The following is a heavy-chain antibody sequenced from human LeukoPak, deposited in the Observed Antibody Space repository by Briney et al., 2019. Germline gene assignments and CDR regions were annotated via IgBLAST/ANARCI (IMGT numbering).Heavy chain of an antibody. J-gene: IGHJ4*02. Sequence: SETLSLTCAVYGVSFSGYYWSWICQPPGKGLEWIGEINHSGSTNYNPSLKSRVTISVDTSKNQFSVKLSSVTAADTAVYYCARSQNYYGSGDYWGQGTLVTVSS. V-gene: IGHV4-34*01. CDR3: ARSQNYYGSGDY. CDR1: GVSFSGYY. D-gene: IGHD3-10*01. CDR2: INHSGST.